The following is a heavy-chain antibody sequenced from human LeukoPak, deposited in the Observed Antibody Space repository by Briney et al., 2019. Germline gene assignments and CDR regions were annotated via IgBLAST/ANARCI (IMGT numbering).Heavy chain of an antibody. V-gene: IGHV4-34*01. Sequence: SETLSLTCAVYGGSFSGYYWSWIRQPPGKGLEWIGEINHSGSTNYNPSLKSRVTISVDTSKNQFSLKLSSVTAADTAVYYCARARKPIAAAGRFFDYWGQGTLVTVSS. CDR3: ARARKPIAAAGRFFDY. CDR1: GGSFSGYY. J-gene: IGHJ4*02. CDR2: INHSGST. D-gene: IGHD6-13*01.